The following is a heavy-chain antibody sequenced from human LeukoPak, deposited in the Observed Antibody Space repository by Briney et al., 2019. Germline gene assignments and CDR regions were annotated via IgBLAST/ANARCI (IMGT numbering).Heavy chain of an antibody. V-gene: IGHV3-30*18. CDR3: AKDRYDSSGHGDY. CDR1: GFTFSSYG. D-gene: IGHD3-22*01. CDR2: ISYDGSNK. Sequence: GGALRLSCAASGFTFSSYGMQWVRPAPGKGLGWGAVISYDGSNKYYADSVKGRFTISRDNSKNTLYLQMNSLRAEDTAVYYCAKDRYDSSGHGDYWGQGTLVTVSS. J-gene: IGHJ4*02.